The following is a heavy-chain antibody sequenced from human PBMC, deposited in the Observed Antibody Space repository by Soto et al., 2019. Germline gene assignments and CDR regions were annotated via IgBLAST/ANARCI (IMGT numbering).Heavy chain of an antibody. Sequence: VRQTPGKGLEWLGEIYHSGSTNYNPSLXXRVXXSVXXXXXXXXXXXXSXTVADTAFYYCARGGTTVTRFQHWGQGTLVXVXS. V-gene: IGHV4-4*02. J-gene: IGHJ1*01. D-gene: IGHD4-17*01. CDR2: IYHSGST. CDR3: ARGGTTVTRFQH.